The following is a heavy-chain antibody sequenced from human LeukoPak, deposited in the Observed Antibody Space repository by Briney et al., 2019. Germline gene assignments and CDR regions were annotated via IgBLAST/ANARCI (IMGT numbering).Heavy chain of an antibody. CDR3: ARDRSSGSALFDY. V-gene: IGHV3-11*04. CDR2: ISSSGSTI. Sequence: YPGGSLRLSCAASGFTFSDYYMSWIRQAPGKGLEWVSYISSSGSTIYYADSVKGRFTISRDNAKNSLYLQMNSLRAEDTAVYYCARDRSSGSALFDYWGQGTLVTVSS. J-gene: IGHJ4*02. D-gene: IGHD1-26*01. CDR1: GFTFSDYY.